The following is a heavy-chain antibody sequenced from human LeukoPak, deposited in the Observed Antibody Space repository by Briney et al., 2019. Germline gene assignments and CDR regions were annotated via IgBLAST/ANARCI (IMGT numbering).Heavy chain of an antibody. Sequence: SETLSLTCTVSGGSISSYYWSWIRQPPGKGLEWIGYIYYSGSTNYNPSLKSRVTISVDTSKNQFSLKLSSVTAADTAVYYCAGIAAAGPFDPWGQGTLVTVSS. V-gene: IGHV4-59*01. CDR3: AGIAAAGPFDP. CDR1: GGSISSYY. CDR2: IYYSGST. D-gene: IGHD6-13*01. J-gene: IGHJ5*02.